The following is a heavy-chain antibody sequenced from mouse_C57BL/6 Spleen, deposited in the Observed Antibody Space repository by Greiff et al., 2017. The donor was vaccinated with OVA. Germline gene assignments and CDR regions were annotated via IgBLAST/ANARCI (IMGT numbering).Heavy chain of an antibody. V-gene: IGHV7-3*02. CDR2: IRNKANGYTT. CDR1: GFTFTDYY. Sequence: EVMLVESGGGLVQPGGSLRLSCATSGFTFTDYYMSWVRQPPGKALEWLGFIRNKANGYTTEYSASVKGRFTISRDNSQSILYLQMNTLRAEDSATYYCARDKVGPYWGKGTLVTVSA. D-gene: IGHD4-1*01. CDR3: ARDKVGPY. J-gene: IGHJ3*01.